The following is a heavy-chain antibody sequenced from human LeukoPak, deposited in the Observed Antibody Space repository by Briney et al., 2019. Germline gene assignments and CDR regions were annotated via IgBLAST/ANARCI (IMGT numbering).Heavy chain of an antibody. CDR2: ISYSGNT. D-gene: IGHD6-13*01. V-gene: IGHV4-39*07. CDR3: ARVLAAAADYYYYMDV. J-gene: IGHJ6*03. CDR1: GGSISSTSYY. Sequence: SETLSLTCSVSGGSISSTSYYWGWIRQPPGKGLEWIGTISYSGNTFYNPSLKSRVTISVDTSKNQFSLKLSSVTAADTAVYYCARVLAAAADYYYYMDVWGKGTTVTVSS.